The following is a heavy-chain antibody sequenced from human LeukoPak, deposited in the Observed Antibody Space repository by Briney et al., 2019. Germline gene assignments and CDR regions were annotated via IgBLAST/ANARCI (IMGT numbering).Heavy chain of an antibody. V-gene: IGHV1-18*01. CDR1: GYTFTSYG. CDR2: ISAYNGNT. CDR3: ARDPVNGYSGGWYNF. J-gene: IGHJ4*02. Sequence: ASVKDSCKASGYTFTSYGISWVRQAPGQGLEWMGWISAYNGNTNYAQKLQGRVTMTTDTSTSTAYMELRSLRSDDTAVYYCARDPVNGYSGGWYNFWGQGTLVTVSS. D-gene: IGHD6-19*01.